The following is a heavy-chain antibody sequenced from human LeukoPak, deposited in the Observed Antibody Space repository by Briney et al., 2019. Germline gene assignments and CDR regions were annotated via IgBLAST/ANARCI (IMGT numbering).Heavy chain of an antibody. Sequence: SETLSLTCTVSGGSISSGGYYWRWIRQPPGKGLEGIGYIYHSGSTYYNPSLKSRVTISVDRSKNQFSLKLSSVTAADTAVYYCARGGYCSSTSCYLNWFDPWGQGTLVTVSS. CDR2: IYHSGST. CDR3: ARGGYCSSTSCYLNWFDP. J-gene: IGHJ5*02. V-gene: IGHV4-30-2*01. CDR1: GGSISSGGYY. D-gene: IGHD2-2*01.